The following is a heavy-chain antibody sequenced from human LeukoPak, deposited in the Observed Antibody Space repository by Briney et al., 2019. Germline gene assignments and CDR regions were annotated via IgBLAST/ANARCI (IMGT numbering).Heavy chain of an antibody. CDR2: ISYDGTGK. V-gene: IGHV3-30*03. CDR1: GFSFSSYG. J-gene: IGHJ4*02. CDR3: ERDPDYLHYYDGTGPMGGFAY. Sequence: GGSLRLSCTASGFSFSSYGMHWVRQAPGKGLEWVAGISYDGTGKYYADSVKGRFTISRDHYNNTLYLQMDSLRADDTAVYYCERDPDYLHYYDGTGPMGGFAYWGQGTLVTVSS. D-gene: IGHD3-22*01.